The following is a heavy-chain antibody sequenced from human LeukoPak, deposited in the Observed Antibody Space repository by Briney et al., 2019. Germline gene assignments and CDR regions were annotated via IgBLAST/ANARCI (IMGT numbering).Heavy chain of an antibody. V-gene: IGHV3-23*01. D-gene: IGHD3-22*01. J-gene: IGHJ4*02. CDR2: ITDSGGRK. CDR3: AKGSSGSRPYYFDY. CDR1: GFTFSSYA. Sequence: GASLQISFASSGFTFSSYAMSGGRPAPGEGVEGVSAITDSGGRKYYADSVNGPFTISRDNSKNTLYLQMNTLRAEDTAIYYCAKGSSGSRPYYFDYWGQGTLVTVSS.